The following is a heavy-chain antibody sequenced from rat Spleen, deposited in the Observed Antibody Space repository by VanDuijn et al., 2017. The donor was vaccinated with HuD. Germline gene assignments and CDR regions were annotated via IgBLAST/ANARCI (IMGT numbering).Heavy chain of an antibody. J-gene: IGHJ3*01. D-gene: IGHD1-1*01. Sequence: VQVKESGPGLVQPSQTLSLTCTVSGFSLTNYGVNWVRQPPGKGLEWVAYLSSSSGTIYYADTVKGRFTISRDNAKNTLYLQLSSLRSEDTALYYCARHAPNYYSGPGWFAYWGQGTLVTVSS. V-gene: IGHV5-34*01. CDR1: GFSLTNYG. CDR2: LSSSSGTI. CDR3: CARHAPNYYSGPGWFAY.